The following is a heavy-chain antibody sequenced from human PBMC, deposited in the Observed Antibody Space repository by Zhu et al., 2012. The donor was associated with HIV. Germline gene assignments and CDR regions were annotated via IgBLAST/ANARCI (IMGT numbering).Heavy chain of an antibody. V-gene: IGHV4-30-2*01. CDR2: IYYSGSA. Sequence: QVQLQESGSGLVKPSQTLSLTCAVSGGSISSRDYSWSWIRQAPGKGLEWIGYIYYSGSAYYNPSLKSRVTISVDRSKNQFSLNLNSVTAADTAVYYCARDRAAHGDYALGLRGGQGNPWV. J-gene: IGHJ5*02. CDR1: GGSISSRDYS. D-gene: IGHD4-17*01. CDR3: ARDRAAHGDYALGLRGGQGNP.